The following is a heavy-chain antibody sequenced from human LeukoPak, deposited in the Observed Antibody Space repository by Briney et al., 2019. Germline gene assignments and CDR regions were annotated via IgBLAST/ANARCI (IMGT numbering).Heavy chain of an antibody. CDR1: GFTVSSNY. V-gene: IGHV3-66*01. Sequence: GGSLRLSCAASGFTVSSNYMSWVRQAPGKGLEWVSGIYIGGSTYYADSVKGRFTLSRDNSNNTLYLQLNSLSAEETAVYYCARVGIVGATRHVLNDAFDIWGQGTMVTVSS. CDR3: ARVGIVGATRHVLNDAFDI. J-gene: IGHJ3*02. D-gene: IGHD1-26*01. CDR2: IYIGGST.